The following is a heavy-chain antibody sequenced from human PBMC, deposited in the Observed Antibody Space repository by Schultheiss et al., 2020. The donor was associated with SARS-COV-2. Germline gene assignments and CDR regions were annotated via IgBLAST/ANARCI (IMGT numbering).Heavy chain of an antibody. V-gene: IGHV3-53*01. CDR3: APLSLDSSTVY. CDR1: GFTVSSNY. J-gene: IGHJ4*02. Sequence: GGSLRLSCAASGFTVSSNYMSWVRQAPGKGLEWVSVIYSGGSTYYADSVKGRFTISRDNSKNTLYLQMNSLRAEDTAVYYCAPLSLDSSTVYWGQGTLVTVSS. CDR2: IYSGGST. D-gene: IGHD6-19*01.